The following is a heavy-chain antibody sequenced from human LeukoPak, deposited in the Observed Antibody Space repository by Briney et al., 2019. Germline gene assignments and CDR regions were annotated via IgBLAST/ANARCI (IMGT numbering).Heavy chain of an antibody. D-gene: IGHD3-22*01. J-gene: IGHJ4*02. Sequence: GASVKVSCKASGYTFTSYDINWVRQATGQGLEWMGWMNPNSGNTGYAQKFQGRVTMTRNTSISTAYMELSSLRSEDTAVYYCARSVTFDDYYDSSGYERWGQGTLVTVSS. CDR1: GYTFTSYD. CDR2: MNPNSGNT. V-gene: IGHV1-8*01. CDR3: ARSVTFDDYYDSSGYER.